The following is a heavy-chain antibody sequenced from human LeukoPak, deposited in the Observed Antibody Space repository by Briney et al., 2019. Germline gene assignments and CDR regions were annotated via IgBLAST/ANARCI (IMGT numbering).Heavy chain of an antibody. CDR2: IKEDGSEK. V-gene: IGHV3-7*03. J-gene: IGHJ6*03. CDR3: AKDLRVIVVTYYMDV. CDR1: GFTFNRAW. D-gene: IGHD2-2*01. Sequence: GGSLRLSCAASGFTFNRAWMSWVRQTPEKRLEFVANIKEDGSEKYYVDSVKGRFTISRDNTKNSLYLQMDSLRAEDTAAYYCAKDLRVIVVTYYMDVWGKGTTVTVSS.